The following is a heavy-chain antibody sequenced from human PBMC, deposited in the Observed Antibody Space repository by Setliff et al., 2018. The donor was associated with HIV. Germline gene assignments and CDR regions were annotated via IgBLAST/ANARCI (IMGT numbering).Heavy chain of an antibody. D-gene: IGHD6-19*01. CDR2: IYYNGGT. V-gene: IGHV4-59*01. Sequence: TLSLTCTVSGGSITSYYWSWIRQTPGKRLEYIGYIYYNGGTNYNPSLKSRVTISLDTSKNQFSLSLRSVTAADTAVYFCARERPQSHFFDYWGQGTLVTVSS. CDR1: GGSITSYY. J-gene: IGHJ4*02. CDR3: ARERPQSHFFDY.